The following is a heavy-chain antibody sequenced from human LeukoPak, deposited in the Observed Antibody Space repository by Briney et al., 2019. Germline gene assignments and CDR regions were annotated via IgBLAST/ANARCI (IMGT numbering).Heavy chain of an antibody. V-gene: IGHV1-69*04. CDR1: GGTLSSYA. CDR2: IIPILGIA. J-gene: IGHJ3*02. CDR3: ARESTRITMIVVVSGDAFDI. D-gene: IGHD3-22*01. Sequence: SVKVSCKASGGTLSSYAISWVRQAPGQGLEWMGRIIPILGIANYAQKFQGRVTITADKSTSTAYMELSSLRSEDTAVYYCARESTRITMIVVVSGDAFDIWGQGTMVTVSS.